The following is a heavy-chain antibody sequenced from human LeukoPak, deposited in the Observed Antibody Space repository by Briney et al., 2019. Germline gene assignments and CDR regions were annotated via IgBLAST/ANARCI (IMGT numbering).Heavy chain of an antibody. Sequence: SVEVSCKASGGTFSIYAISWVRQAPGQGLEWMGGIIPIFGTANYAQKFQGRVTITADESTSTAYMELSSLRSEDTAVYYCAREPSPALEDYGDYPWGQGTLVTVSS. CDR2: IIPIFGTA. J-gene: IGHJ5*02. CDR1: GGTFSIYA. D-gene: IGHD4-17*01. CDR3: AREPSPALEDYGDYP. V-gene: IGHV1-69*13.